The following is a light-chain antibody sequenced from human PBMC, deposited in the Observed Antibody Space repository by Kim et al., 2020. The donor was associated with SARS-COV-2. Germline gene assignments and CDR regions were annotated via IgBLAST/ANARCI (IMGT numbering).Light chain of an antibody. J-gene: IGKJ1*01. Sequence: ASVGDGVTTSCRASQGISNYLAWYQQKPGQAPKLLIYAASALQFGVSSRFNGSGSGTDFTLTISDLQPEDVATYYCQKYNTAPWTFGHGTKVDIK. CDR3: QKYNTAPWT. V-gene: IGKV1-27*01. CDR2: AAS. CDR1: QGISNY.